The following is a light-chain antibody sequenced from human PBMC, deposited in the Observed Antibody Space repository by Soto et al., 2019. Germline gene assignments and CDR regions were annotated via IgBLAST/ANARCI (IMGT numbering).Light chain of an antibody. CDR3: CSSVGSPNWV. CDR2: EVN. Sequence: QSVLTQPASVSGSPGQSITISCTGTSIDVGSCNCVSWYQQHPGKAPTLMIYEVNKRPSGISNRFSGSKSGNTASLTISGLQAEDDADYYCCSSVGSPNWVFGGGTKPTVL. J-gene: IGLJ3*02. CDR1: SIDVGSCNC. V-gene: IGLV2-23*02.